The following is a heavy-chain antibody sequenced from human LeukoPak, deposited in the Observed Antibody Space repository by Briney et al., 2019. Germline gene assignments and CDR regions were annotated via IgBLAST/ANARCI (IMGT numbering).Heavy chain of an antibody. Sequence: ASVKVSCKVSGYTLTELSMHWVRQAPGKGLEWMGGFDPEDGETIYAQKFQGRVTMTEDTSTDTAYMGLSSLRSEDTAVYYCATDRSGSSLLDVWGKGTTVTVSS. CDR2: FDPEDGET. CDR1: GYTLTELS. CDR3: ATDRSGSSLLDV. J-gene: IGHJ6*04. V-gene: IGHV1-24*01. D-gene: IGHD1-26*01.